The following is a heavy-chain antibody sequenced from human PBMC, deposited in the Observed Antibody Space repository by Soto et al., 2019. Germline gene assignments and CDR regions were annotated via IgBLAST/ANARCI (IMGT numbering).Heavy chain of an antibody. CDR1: GGTFSSYA. CDR3: ARDYQYYYVSSGPYDDFDI. V-gene: IGHV1-69*01. D-gene: IGHD3-22*01. CDR2: IIPIFGTA. Sequence: QVQLVQSGAEVKKPGSSVKVSCKASGGTFSSYAISWVRQAPGQGLEWMGGIIPIFGTANYAQKFQGRVTITADESTSTAYMELSSLRSEDTAVYYCARDYQYYYVSSGPYDDFDIWGQGTMVTVSS. J-gene: IGHJ3*02.